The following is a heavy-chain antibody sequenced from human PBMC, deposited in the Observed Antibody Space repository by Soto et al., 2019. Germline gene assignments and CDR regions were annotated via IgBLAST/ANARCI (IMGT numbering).Heavy chain of an antibody. D-gene: IGHD2-8*01. CDR3: ARQSRTSFDY. V-gene: IGHV3-13*05. CDR1: GFTFSSYD. CDR2: IGTAGDP. J-gene: IGHJ4*02. Sequence: GGSLRLSCAASGFTFSSYDMHWVRQTTGKGLEWVSGIGTAGDPSYPDSVKGRSTISRENAKNSVYLQMNSLRAGDTAAYFCARQSRTSFDYWGQGTLVTVSS.